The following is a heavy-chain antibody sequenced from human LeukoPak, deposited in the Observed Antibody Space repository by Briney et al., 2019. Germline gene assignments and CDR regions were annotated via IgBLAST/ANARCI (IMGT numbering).Heavy chain of an antibody. J-gene: IGHJ4*02. CDR3: ARGPRSESIAAAGKFDY. CDR2: INHSGST. D-gene: IGHD6-13*01. V-gene: IGHV4-34*01. Sequence: SETLSLTCAVYGGSFSGYYWSWIRQPPGKGLEWIGEINHSGSTNYNPSLKSRVTISVDTSKNQFSLKLSSVTAADTAVYYCARGPRSESIAAAGKFDYWGQGTLVTVSS. CDR1: GGSFSGYY.